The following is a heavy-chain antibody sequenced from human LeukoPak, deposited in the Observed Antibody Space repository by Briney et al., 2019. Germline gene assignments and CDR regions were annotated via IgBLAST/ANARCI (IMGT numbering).Heavy chain of an antibody. CDR1: GYTFTSYA. J-gene: IGHJ6*03. D-gene: IGHD5-24*01. CDR2: INTNTGNP. CDR3: ARERIEMAANYYYYMDV. Sequence: ASVKVSCKASGYTFTSYAMNWVRQAPGQGLEWMGWINTNTGNPTYAQGFTGRFVFSLDTSVSTAYLQISSLKAEDTAVYYCARERIEMAANYYYYMDVWGKGTTVTVSS. V-gene: IGHV7-4-1*02.